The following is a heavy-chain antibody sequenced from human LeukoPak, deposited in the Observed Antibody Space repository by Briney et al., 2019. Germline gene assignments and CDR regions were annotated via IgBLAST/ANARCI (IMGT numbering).Heavy chain of an antibody. Sequence: GGSLRLSCAASGFTSSSYWMHWVRQAPGKGLVWVSRINTDGSSTSYADSVKGRFTISRDNAKNTLYLQMNSLRAEDTAVYYCARDRRYYYDSSGCFDYWGQGTLVTVSS. CDR1: GFTSSSYW. CDR2: INTDGSST. V-gene: IGHV3-74*01. D-gene: IGHD3-22*01. CDR3: ARDRRYYYDSSGCFDY. J-gene: IGHJ4*02.